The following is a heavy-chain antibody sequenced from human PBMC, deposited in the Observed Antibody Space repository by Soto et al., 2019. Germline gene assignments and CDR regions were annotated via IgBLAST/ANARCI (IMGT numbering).Heavy chain of an antibody. CDR2: ISAHNGNT. CDR1: GYAFTTYG. J-gene: IGHJ4*02. Sequence: QVHLVQSGAEVKKPGASVKVSCKGSGYAFTTYGITWVRQAPGQGLEWMGWISAHNGNTNYAQRLQGRVTVTRDTSPSTGYIELRRLRSVGTAVYYCARGRDGDYWGQGALVTVSS. CDR3: ARGRDGDY. D-gene: IGHD6-6*01. V-gene: IGHV1-18*01.